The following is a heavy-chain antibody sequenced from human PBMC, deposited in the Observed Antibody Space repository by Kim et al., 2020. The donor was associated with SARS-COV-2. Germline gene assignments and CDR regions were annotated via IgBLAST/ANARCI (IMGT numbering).Heavy chain of an antibody. V-gene: IGHV1-69*04. J-gene: IGHJ6*02. CDR1: GGTFSSYA. CDR2: IIPILGIA. Sequence: SVKVSCKASGGTFSSYAISWVRQAPGQGLEWMGRIIPILGIANYAQKFQGRVTITADKSTSTAYMELSSLRSEDTAVYYCARGHYDILTGYSKKHYYYGMDVWGQGTTVTVSS. CDR3: ARGHYDILTGYSKKHYYYGMDV. D-gene: IGHD3-9*01.